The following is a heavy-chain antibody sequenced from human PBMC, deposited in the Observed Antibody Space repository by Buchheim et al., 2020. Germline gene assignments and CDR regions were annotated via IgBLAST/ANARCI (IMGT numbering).Heavy chain of an antibody. D-gene: IGHD2-15*01. J-gene: IGHJ6*02. V-gene: IGHV1-8*01. CDR1: GYTFTSYD. CDR3: ARGRYCSGGSCYGLGYYYYYGMDV. CDR2: MNPNSGNT. Sequence: QVQLVQSGAEVKKPGASVKVSCKASGYTFTSYDINWVRQATGQGLEWMGWMNPNSGNTGYAQKFQGRVTMTRNTSISTAYIELSSLRSEDTAVYYCARGRYCSGGSCYGLGYYYYYGMDVWGQGTT.